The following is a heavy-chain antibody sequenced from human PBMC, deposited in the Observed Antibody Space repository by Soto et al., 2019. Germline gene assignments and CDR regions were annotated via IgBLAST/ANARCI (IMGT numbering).Heavy chain of an antibody. CDR1: GFTFSSYS. D-gene: IGHD2-15*01. V-gene: IGHV3-21*01. Sequence: GGSLRLSCAASGFTFSSYSMNWVRQAPGKGLEWVSSISSSSYIYYADSVKGRFTISRDNAKNSLYLQMNSLRAEDTALYYCARDPTGYCSGGSCYPNDPWGQGTLVTVSS. J-gene: IGHJ5*02. CDR2: ISSSSYI. CDR3: ARDPTGYCSGGSCYPNDP.